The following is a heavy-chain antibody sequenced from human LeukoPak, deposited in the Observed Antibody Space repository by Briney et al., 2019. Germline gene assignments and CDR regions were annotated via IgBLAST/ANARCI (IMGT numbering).Heavy chain of an antibody. CDR2: INPSGVYT. V-gene: IGHV3-23*01. CDR1: GFPCSNYA. CDR3: AKVRIPAAQGRYRFDP. J-gene: IGHJ5*02. D-gene: IGHD2-2*01. Sequence: GGSLRLSCGASGFPCSNYAMNWVRQAPGKGLEWVSSINPSGVYTYYADSVKGRFTISRDNSKNTVYLQMDSLRAEDTAVYYCAKVRIPAAQGRYRFDPWGQGTLVTVSS.